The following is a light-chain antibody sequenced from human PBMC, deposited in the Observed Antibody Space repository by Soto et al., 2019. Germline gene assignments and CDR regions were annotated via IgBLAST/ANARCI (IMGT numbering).Light chain of an antibody. V-gene: IGKV3-15*01. Sequence: EIVMTRCSATLSVSRGEGATLSCRASQGIGDTLAWYQQKPGQTPRLLIYDTSIRAAGVPARFSGSRSGAEFTLTISCLQSEDFAVYYCQHYVTCPLTFGGGTKVDIK. CDR2: DTS. CDR1: QGIGDT. CDR3: QHYVTCPLT. J-gene: IGKJ4*01.